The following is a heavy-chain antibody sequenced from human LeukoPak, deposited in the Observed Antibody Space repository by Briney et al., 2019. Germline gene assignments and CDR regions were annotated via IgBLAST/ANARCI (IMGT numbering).Heavy chain of an antibody. CDR3: ARRYCGGGTCYPIDF. D-gene: IGHD2-15*01. V-gene: IGHV3-23*01. CDR2: ISGNGGST. J-gene: IGHJ4*02. Sequence: GGSLRLSCAASGFTFSSYPMNWVRQAPGKGLGWVSAISGNGGSTYYADSVKGRFTISRDNSKNTLYLQMNSLRAEDTALYYCARRYCGGGTCYPIDFRGQGTLVTVSS. CDR1: GFTFSSYP.